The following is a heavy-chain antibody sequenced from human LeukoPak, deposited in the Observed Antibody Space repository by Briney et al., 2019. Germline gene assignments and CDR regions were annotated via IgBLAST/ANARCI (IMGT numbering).Heavy chain of an antibody. CDR3: AREPPGSGGFDF. V-gene: IGHV1-46*01. CDR1: GHIFTSYY. Sequence: ASVKVPCKASGHIFTSYYIHWVRQAPGQGLEWMGIINPSGGSPSYAQKLQGRVTMTRDTSTSTVYMELSSLTSEDTAVYYCAREPPGSGGFDFWGQGTLVTVSS. D-gene: IGHD3-10*01. J-gene: IGHJ4*02. CDR2: INPSGGSP.